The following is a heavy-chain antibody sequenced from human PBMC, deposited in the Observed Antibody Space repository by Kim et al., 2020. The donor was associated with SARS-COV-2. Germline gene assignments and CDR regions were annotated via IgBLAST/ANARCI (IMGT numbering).Heavy chain of an antibody. J-gene: IGHJ4*02. CDR1: GFTFSSYE. Sequence: GGSLRLSCAASGFTFSSYEKNWVRQAPGKGLEWVSYIIGSGTTIYYADSVRGRFTISRDNDKNSLYLQMNSLRAEDTAVYYCARGPNYSPFDYWGQGTLV. D-gene: IGHD4-4*01. CDR3: ARGPNYSPFDY. V-gene: IGHV3-48*03. CDR2: IIGSGTTI.